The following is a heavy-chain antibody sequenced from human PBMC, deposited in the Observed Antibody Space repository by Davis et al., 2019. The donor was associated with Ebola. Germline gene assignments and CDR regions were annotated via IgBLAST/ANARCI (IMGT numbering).Heavy chain of an antibody. D-gene: IGHD6-13*01. V-gene: IGHV1-2*02. CDR2: ISLNSGST. Sequence: ASVKVSCKASGFTFIDYYMHWVRQAPGQGPEWMGWISLNSGSTKYSHKFQGRLTMTRDTSINTAHMELSGLRSDDTAVYYCARGRSSSRWAFDIWGQGTMVTVSS. J-gene: IGHJ3*02. CDR1: GFTFIDYY. CDR3: ARGRSSSRWAFDI.